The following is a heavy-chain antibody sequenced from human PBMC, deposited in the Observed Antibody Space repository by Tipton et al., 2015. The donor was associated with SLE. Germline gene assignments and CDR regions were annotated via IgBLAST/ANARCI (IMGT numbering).Heavy chain of an antibody. CDR3: ATWRRPYYYYGMDV. Sequence: LSLTCAVYGGSFSGYYWSWIRQPPGKGLEWIGEINHSGSTNYNPSLKSRVTISVDTSKNQFSLKLSSVTAADTAVYYCATWRRPYYYYGMDVWGQGTTVTVSS. CDR2: INHSGST. CDR1: GGSFSGYY. J-gene: IGHJ6*02. V-gene: IGHV4-34*01. D-gene: IGHD1-1*01.